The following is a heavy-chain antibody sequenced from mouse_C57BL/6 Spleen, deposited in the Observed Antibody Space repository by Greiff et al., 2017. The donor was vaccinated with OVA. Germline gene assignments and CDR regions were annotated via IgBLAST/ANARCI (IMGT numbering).Heavy chain of an antibody. D-gene: IGHD2-5*01. V-gene: IGHV1-69*01. CDR3: ARVDSNWYFEV. CDR1: GYTFTSYW. J-gene: IGHJ1*03. Sequence: VQLQQPGAELVMPGASVKLSCKASGYTFTSYWMHWVKQRPGQGLEWIGEIDPSDSYTNYNQKFKGKSTLTVDKSSSTAYMQLSSLTSEDSAVYYCARVDSNWYFEVWGTGTTVTVSS. CDR2: IDPSDSYT.